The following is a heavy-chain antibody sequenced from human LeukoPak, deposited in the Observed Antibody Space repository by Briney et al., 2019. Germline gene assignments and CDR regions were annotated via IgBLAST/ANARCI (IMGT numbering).Heavy chain of an antibody. J-gene: IGHJ5*02. Sequence: GGSLRLSCAASGFTFSSYSMNWVRQAPGKGLEWVSYISSSSSTIYYADSVKGRFTISRDNAKNSLYLQMNSLRAEDTAVYYCARDHAYCSGGSCPNWFDPWGQGTLVTVSS. CDR3: ARDHAYCSGGSCPNWFDP. CDR2: ISSSSSTI. CDR1: GFTFSSYS. V-gene: IGHV3-48*01. D-gene: IGHD2-15*01.